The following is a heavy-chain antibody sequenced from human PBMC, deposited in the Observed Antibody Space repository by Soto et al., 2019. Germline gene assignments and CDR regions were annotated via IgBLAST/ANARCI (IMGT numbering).Heavy chain of an antibody. CDR2: IYSGGST. V-gene: IGHV3-66*01. D-gene: IGHD3-9*01. J-gene: IGHJ4*02. CDR3: ARILTGIEGYFDY. Sequence: EVQLVESGGGLVQPGGSLRLSCAASGFSVSTNYMNWVRQAPGKGLEWVSVIYSGGSTWYADSVKGRFTISRDNSKNTLYLQMNSLRAEDTAVYYCARILTGIEGYFDYWGQGTLVTVSS. CDR1: GFSVSTNY.